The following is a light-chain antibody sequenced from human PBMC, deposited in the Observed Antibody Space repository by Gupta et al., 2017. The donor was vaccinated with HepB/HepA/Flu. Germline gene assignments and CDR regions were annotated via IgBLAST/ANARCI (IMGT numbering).Light chain of an antibody. J-gene: IGKJ5*01. Sequence: DIQLTQSPSFLSASVGDRVTITCRASQGISSYLAWYQQKPGKAPKLLIYAASTLQSGVPSRFSGSGCGTEFTLTISSRQPEDFATYYCQQLNSYPRITFGQGTRLEIK. CDR2: AAS. CDR1: QGISSY. V-gene: IGKV1-9*01. CDR3: QQLNSYPRIT.